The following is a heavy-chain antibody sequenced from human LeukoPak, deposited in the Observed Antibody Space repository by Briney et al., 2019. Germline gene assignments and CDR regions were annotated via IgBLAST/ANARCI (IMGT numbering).Heavy chain of an antibody. CDR2: IYYSGST. Sequence: PSETLSLTCTVSGGSISSYYWSWIRQPPGKGLEWIGYIYYSGSTNYNPSLKSRVTISVDTSKNQFSLKLSSVTAADTAVYYCARWTDGDYPPYWYFDLWGRGTLVTVSS. J-gene: IGHJ2*01. CDR3: ARWTDGDYPPYWYFDL. CDR1: GGSISSYY. V-gene: IGHV4-59*08. D-gene: IGHD4-17*01.